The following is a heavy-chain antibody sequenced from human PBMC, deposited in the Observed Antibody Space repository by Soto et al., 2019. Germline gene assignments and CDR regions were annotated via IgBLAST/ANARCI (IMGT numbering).Heavy chain of an antibody. CDR3: AREGSGSYFLPGLGFDP. D-gene: IGHD1-26*01. CDR1: GGTFSSYA. CDR2: IIPIFGTA. Sequence: QVQLVQSGAEVKKPGSSVKVSCKASGGTFSSYAITWVRQAPGQGLEWMGGIIPIFGTANYAQKFQGRVTITADESTSTAYMELSSLRSEDTAVYYCAREGSGSYFLPGLGFDPWGQGTLVTVSS. J-gene: IGHJ5*02. V-gene: IGHV1-69*01.